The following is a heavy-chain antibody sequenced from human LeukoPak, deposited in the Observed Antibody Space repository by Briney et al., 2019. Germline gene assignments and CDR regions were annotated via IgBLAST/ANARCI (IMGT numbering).Heavy chain of an antibody. CDR3: ATGFYSPDY. V-gene: IGHV4-59*01. CDR1: GGSMSSDY. Sequence: SETLSLTCTVSGGSMSSDYWSWIRQPPGKRLEWIGYIYYSGTTYYNPSLKSRVTITVETNKNQFSLRLNYVTAADTAVYYCATGFYSPDYWGQGTLVTVSP. CDR2: IYYSGTT. J-gene: IGHJ4*02. D-gene: IGHD4-11*01.